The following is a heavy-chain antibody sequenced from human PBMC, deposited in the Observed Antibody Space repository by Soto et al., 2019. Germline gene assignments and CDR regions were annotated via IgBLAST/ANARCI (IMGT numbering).Heavy chain of an antibody. D-gene: IGHD6-13*01. Sequence: QVQLVQSGAEVKKPGSSVKVSCKASGGTFSSYAISWVRQAPGQGLEWMGGIIPIFGTANYAQKFQGRVTITADESTSTAYREVSSLRSEDTAVYYGARDCGYSSRCLDYWGQGTLVTVSS. J-gene: IGHJ4*02. CDR3: ARDCGYSSRCLDY. CDR1: GGTFSSYA. CDR2: IIPIFGTA. V-gene: IGHV1-69*01.